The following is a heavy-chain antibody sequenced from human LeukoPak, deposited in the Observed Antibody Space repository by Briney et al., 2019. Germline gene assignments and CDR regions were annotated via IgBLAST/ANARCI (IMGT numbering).Heavy chain of an antibody. J-gene: IGHJ4*02. D-gene: IGHD2-21*02. CDR1: GFTFSSYP. Sequence: KTGGSLRLSCAASGFTFSSYPMQWVRQAPGKGLEYVSTISSNGGSTYYADSVKGRVTIYRDNSKNTLYLQMGSLRAEDMAVYYCAAGRLVVTASDYWGQGTLVIVSS. V-gene: IGHV3-64*02. CDR3: AAGRLVVTASDY. CDR2: ISSNGGST.